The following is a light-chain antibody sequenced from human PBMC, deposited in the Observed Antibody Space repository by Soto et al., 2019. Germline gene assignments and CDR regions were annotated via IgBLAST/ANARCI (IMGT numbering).Light chain of an antibody. V-gene: IGKV1-39*01. Sequence: DIQMTQSPSSLSASVGDRVTITCRASQSISSYLNWYQQKPGKAPKLLIYAASSLQSGVPSRFSGSASGTDFTLTISSLQPEDFATYYCQQSYSTPRTFGQGTKV. CDR1: QSISSY. CDR3: QQSYSTPRT. CDR2: AAS. J-gene: IGKJ1*01.